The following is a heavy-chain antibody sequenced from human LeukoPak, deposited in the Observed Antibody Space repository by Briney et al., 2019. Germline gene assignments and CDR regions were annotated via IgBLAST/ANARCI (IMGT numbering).Heavy chain of an antibody. CDR3: ARDLGNVGWLIDY. V-gene: IGHV4-4*07. CDR2: IHNSGSP. J-gene: IGHJ4*02. CDR1: GASTTTYC. D-gene: IGHD6-19*01. Sequence: SETLSLTCSVSGASTTTYCWSWIRQSAGKGQEWIGRIHNSGSPHYNPSLTGRVTMSLDTSKNQFSLKLTSVTAADTAVYYCARDLGNVGWLIDYWGQGTRVTVSS.